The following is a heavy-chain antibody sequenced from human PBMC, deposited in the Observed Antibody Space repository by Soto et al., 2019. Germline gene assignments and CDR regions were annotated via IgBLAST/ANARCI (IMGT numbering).Heavy chain of an antibody. Sequence: EVQVLESGGGLVQPGGSLSLSCASSGFTFSTYGMSWVRQAPGKGLEWVSSVSYTGDTTYYADSVKGRFTISRDNSKNTVYLQMNSLRTEDTATSYCASTDYGGDGQDYWGQGTLVTVSS. V-gene: IGHV3-23*01. J-gene: IGHJ4*02. D-gene: IGHD4-17*01. CDR2: VSYTGDTT. CDR1: GFTFSTYG. CDR3: ASTDYGGDGQDY.